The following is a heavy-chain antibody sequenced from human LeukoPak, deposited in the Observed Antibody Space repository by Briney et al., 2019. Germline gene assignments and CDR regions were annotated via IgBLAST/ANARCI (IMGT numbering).Heavy chain of an antibody. CDR3: ARVPDTAMVTYYGMDV. J-gene: IGHJ6*02. D-gene: IGHD5-18*01. CDR1: GGTLSSYA. Sequence: SVKVSCKPSGGTLSSYAISWVRQAPGQGRKWMGRFIPIFGIANYAQKFQGRVTITADKSTSTAYMELSSLRSEDTAVYYCARVPDTAMVTYYGMDVWGQGTTVTVSS. V-gene: IGHV1-69*04. CDR2: FIPIFGIA.